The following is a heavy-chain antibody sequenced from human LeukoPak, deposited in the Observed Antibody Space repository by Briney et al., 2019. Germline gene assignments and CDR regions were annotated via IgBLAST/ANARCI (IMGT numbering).Heavy chain of an antibody. CDR1: GFTFSSYA. CDR3: AKFGRAYCSGGSCYSDY. Sequence: GGSLRLSCAASGFTFSSYAMSWVRQAPGKGLEWVSAISGSGGSTYYADSGNGRFPISRDNSKNTLYLQMPSLRAGDTAVYYCAKFGRAYCSGGSCYSDYWGQGTLVTVSS. CDR2: ISGSGGST. D-gene: IGHD2-15*01. J-gene: IGHJ4*02. V-gene: IGHV3-23*01.